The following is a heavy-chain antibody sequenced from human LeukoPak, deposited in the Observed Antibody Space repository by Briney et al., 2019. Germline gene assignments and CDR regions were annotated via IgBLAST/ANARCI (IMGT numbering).Heavy chain of an antibody. J-gene: IGHJ5*02. CDR2: ISGTGGTT. CDR3: AKSSPRPGDR. D-gene: IGHD6-6*01. Sequence: GGSLRLSCAASGFTFSSYAMSWVRQAPGKGLEWVSGISGTGGTTYYVDSVKGRFTISRDNSKNTLFLQMNSLRADDTAVYYCAKSSPRPGDRWGQGTLVIVSS. CDR1: GFTFSSYA. V-gene: IGHV3-23*01.